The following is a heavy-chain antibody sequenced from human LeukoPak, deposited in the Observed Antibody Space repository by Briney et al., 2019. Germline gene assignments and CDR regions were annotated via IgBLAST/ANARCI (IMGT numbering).Heavy chain of an antibody. D-gene: IGHD3-3*02. CDR2: TWYDGSNK. CDR1: GFTLSSYG. V-gene: IGHV3-33*01. J-gene: IGHJ4*02. CDR3: ARDQGNSIDY. Sequence: PGRSPTLSCAAPGFTLSSYGMHWVRQAPGKRMEWVAVTWYDGSNKYYADSVKGRFTISRDNSKNTLYLQMNSLRAEDTAVYYCARDQGNSIDYWGQGTLVTVSS.